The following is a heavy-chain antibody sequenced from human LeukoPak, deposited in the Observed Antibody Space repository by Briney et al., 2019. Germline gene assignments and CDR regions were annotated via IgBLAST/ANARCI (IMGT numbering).Heavy chain of an antibody. V-gene: IGHV3-11*05. CDR2: ISSSSDYT. D-gene: IGHD1-26*01. CDR1: GFTFSDYY. Sequence: GGSLRLSCAASGFTFSDYYMTWIRQAPGKGLECVSYISSSSDYTNYPDSVKGRFTISRNNAKNSLYLQMNSLRAEDTAVYYCARVKVGTTNRFDYWGQGTLVTVSS. CDR3: ARVKVGTTNRFDY. J-gene: IGHJ4*02.